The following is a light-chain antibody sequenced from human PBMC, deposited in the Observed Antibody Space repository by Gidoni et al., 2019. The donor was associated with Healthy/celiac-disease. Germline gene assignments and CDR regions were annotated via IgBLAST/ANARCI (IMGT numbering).Light chain of an antibody. Sequence: IVLTQPPGTLSLSAGERATLACRARQSVSSSYLAWYQQKPGQAPRLLIYGASSRATGIPDRFSGSGSGTDFTLTISRLEPEDFAVYYCQQYGSSPYTFGRGTKLEIK. J-gene: IGKJ2*01. V-gene: IGKV3-20*01. CDR1: QSVSSSY. CDR2: GAS. CDR3: QQYGSSPYT.